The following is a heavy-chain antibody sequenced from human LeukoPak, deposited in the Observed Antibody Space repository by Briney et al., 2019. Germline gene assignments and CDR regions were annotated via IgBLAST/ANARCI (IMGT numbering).Heavy chain of an antibody. J-gene: IGHJ4*02. D-gene: IGHD3-9*01. CDR1: AGSISSSSYY. CDR3: ARQGYFDWLSDY. V-gene: IGHV4-39*01. Sequence: PSETLSLTCTVSAGSISSSSYYWGGIRQPPGKGLEWIGSIYYSGSTYYNPSLKRRVSISVDTSKNQFSLRLSCVTAADTAVYYCARQGYFDWLSDYWGQGTLVTVSS. CDR2: IYYSGST.